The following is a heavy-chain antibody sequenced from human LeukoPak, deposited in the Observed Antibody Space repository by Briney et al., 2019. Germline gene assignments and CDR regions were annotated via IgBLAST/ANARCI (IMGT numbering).Heavy chain of an antibody. CDR1: GDSISNYY. D-gene: IGHD6-13*01. CDR2: IYYTGST. CDR3: ARNLIPEQLVLNF. Sequence: PSETLSLTCTVSGDSISNYYWNWVRQPPGKGMEWIGYIYYTGSTNYNPSLKSRVTMSVETSKNQFTLNLKSVTPEDTAVYYCARNLIPEQLVLNFWGQGTLVTVSS. J-gene: IGHJ4*02. V-gene: IGHV4-59*01.